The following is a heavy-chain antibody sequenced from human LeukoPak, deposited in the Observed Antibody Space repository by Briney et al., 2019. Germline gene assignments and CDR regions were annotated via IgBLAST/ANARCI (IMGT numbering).Heavy chain of an antibody. D-gene: IGHD5-18*01. V-gene: IGHV3-9*01. CDR2: ISGNSGSI. Sequence: QSGGSLRLSCAASGFTFDDYAMHWVRQAPGKGLEWVSGISGNSGSIGYADSVKGRFTISRDNAKNSLYLQMSSLRAEDTALYYCAKDIGYGAFDIWGQGTMVTVSS. CDR1: GFTFDDYA. CDR3: AKDIGYGAFDI. J-gene: IGHJ3*02.